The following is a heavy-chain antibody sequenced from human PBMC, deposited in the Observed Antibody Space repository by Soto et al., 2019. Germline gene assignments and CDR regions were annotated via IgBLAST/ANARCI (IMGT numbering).Heavy chain of an antibody. D-gene: IGHD2-2*01. CDR3: ARDVVVVPAAKSIPYGMDV. Sequence: QVQLQESGPGLVKPSGTLSLTCAVSGGSISSSNWWSWVRQPPGKGLEWIGEIYHSGSTNYNPSLKSRVTISVDKSKNQFSLKLSSVTAADTAVYYCARDVVVVPAAKSIPYGMDVWGQGTTVTVSS. CDR1: GGSISSSNW. J-gene: IGHJ6*02. CDR2: IYHSGST. V-gene: IGHV4-4*02.